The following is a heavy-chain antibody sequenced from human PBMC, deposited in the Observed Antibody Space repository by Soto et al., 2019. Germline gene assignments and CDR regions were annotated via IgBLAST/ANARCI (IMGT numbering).Heavy chain of an antibody. CDR2: IYYSGST. V-gene: IGHV4-59*01. Sequence: SETLSLTCTVSGGSISSYYWSWIRQPPGKGLEWIGYIYYSGSTNYNPSLKSRVTISVDTSKNQFSLKLSSVTAADTAVYYCARLYCSSTSCYVYWFDPWGQGTLVTVSS. D-gene: IGHD2-2*01. CDR3: ARLYCSSTSCYVYWFDP. CDR1: GGSISSYY. J-gene: IGHJ5*02.